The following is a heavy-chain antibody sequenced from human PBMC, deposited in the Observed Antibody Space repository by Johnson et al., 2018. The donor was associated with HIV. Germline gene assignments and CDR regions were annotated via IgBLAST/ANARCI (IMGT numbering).Heavy chain of an antibody. J-gene: IGHJ3*02. Sequence: QVQLVESGGGVVQPGGSLGLSCAASGFTFSSYGMHGVRQAPGKGLEGVAFIGYDGSNKYYADSGKGRFTISRDNSKNTLYLQMNSLRAEDTAVYYCAKDRGYSGYEGDAFDIWGQGTMVTVSS. V-gene: IGHV3-30*02. D-gene: IGHD5-12*01. CDR1: GFTFSSYG. CDR3: AKDRGYSGYEGDAFDI. CDR2: IGYDGSNK.